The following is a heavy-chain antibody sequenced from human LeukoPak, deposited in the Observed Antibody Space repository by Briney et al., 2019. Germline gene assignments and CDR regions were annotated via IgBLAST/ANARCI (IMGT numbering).Heavy chain of an antibody. Sequence: SQTLSLTCIVSGGSISSGAYYWSWIRQHPGKGLEWIRYIYYSGKTYYNPSLKSRVTISVDTSNNQFSLNLNSVTAADTAVYYCARAPRDTNSWYYFDYWGQGNLVSVSS. CDR2: IYYSGKT. V-gene: IGHV4-31*02. D-gene: IGHD5-18*01. J-gene: IGHJ4*02. CDR3: ARAPRDTNSWYYFDY. CDR1: GGSISSGAYY.